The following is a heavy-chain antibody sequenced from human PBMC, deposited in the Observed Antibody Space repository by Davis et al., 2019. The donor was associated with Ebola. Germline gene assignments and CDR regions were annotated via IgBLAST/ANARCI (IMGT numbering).Heavy chain of an antibody. J-gene: IGHJ6*02. V-gene: IGHV1-3*01. CDR1: GYTFTSYS. Sequence: AASVKVSCKASGYTFTSYSMHWVRQAPGQRLEWMGWINAGNGNTKYSQKFQGRVTMTRETSTTTAYMELTSLRSDDTAVYYCARCIAAGPNIFQSPQYGLDVWGQGTTVTVSS. D-gene: IGHD6-6*01. CDR2: INAGNGNT. CDR3: ARCIAAGPNIFQSPQYGLDV.